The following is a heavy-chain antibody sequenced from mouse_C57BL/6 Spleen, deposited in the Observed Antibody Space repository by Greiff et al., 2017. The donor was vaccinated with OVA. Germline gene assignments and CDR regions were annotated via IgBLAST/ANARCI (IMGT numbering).Heavy chain of an antibody. V-gene: IGHV1-42*01. CDR3: AREREIYGYDARLSMDY. CDR1: GYSFTGYY. J-gene: IGHJ4*01. CDR2: INPSTGGT. D-gene: IGHD2-2*01. Sequence: EVQRVESGPELVKPGASVKISCKASGYSFTGYYMNWVKQSPEKSLEWIGEINPSTGGTTYNQKFKAKATLTVDKSSSTAYMQLKSLTSEDSAVYYCAREREIYGYDARLSMDYWGQGTSVTVSS.